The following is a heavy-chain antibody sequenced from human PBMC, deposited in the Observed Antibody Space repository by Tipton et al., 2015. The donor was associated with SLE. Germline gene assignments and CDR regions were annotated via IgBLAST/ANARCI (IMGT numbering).Heavy chain of an antibody. V-gene: IGHV4-39*07. D-gene: IGHD2-15*01. J-gene: IGHJ5*02. CDR2: INHSGST. CDR3: ATEGGNWFDP. CDR1: GGSIRTSSYY. Sequence: TLSLTCSVSGGSIRTSSYYWAWIRQPPGKGLEWIGEINHSGSTNYNPSLKARVTLSADTSKNQVSLRLTSVTAADTAVYYCATEGGNWFDPWGQGILVTVSS.